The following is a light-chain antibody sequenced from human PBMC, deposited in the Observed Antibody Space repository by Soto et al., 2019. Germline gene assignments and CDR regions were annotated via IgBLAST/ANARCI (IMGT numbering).Light chain of an antibody. CDR2: RTN. J-gene: IGLJ3*02. CDR3: ASWDDSLRWM. Sequence: QSVLAQPPSASGTPGQRVTISCSGSSSNIGSQFVYWYHQVPGRAPKLLIYRTNQRPSGVPDRFASSKYGATASLVISGLQSDDEGDYFCASWDDSLRWMFGGGTKLTVL. CDR1: SSNIGSQF. V-gene: IGLV1-47*01.